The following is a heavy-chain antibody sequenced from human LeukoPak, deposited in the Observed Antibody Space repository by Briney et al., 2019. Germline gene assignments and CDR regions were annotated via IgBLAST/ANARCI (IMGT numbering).Heavy chain of an antibody. D-gene: IGHD6-19*01. J-gene: IGHJ5*02. CDR3: AKPISGGLAVTADWFRP. V-gene: IGHV3-23*01. CDR2: INANSVST. CDR1: GFAVSVYA. Sequence: GGSLRLSCAASGFAVSVYAMSWLRQPPGKGLEWVSAINANSVSTSYAASVRGRFTISRDNAKDTVYLQLNRLSTDDTATYYCAKPISGGLAVTADWFRPWGQGTLVVVSS.